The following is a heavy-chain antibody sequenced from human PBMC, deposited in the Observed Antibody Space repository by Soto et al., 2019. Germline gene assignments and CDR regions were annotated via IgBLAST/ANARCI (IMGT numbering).Heavy chain of an antibody. Sequence: ASVKGSCKASGYTFTSYGISWVRQAPGQGLEWMGWISAYNGNTNYAQKLQGRVTMTTDTSTSTAYMELRSLRSDDTAVYYCAGVVVVAATREFGWFDPWGQGTLVTVSS. CDR1: GYTFTSYG. D-gene: IGHD2-15*01. CDR3: AGVVVVAATREFGWFDP. V-gene: IGHV1-18*01. J-gene: IGHJ5*02. CDR2: ISAYNGNT.